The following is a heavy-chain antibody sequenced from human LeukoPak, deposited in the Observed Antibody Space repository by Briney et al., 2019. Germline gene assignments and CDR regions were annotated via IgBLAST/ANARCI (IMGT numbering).Heavy chain of an antibody. CDR3: ARLFGLQYAYGMDV. CDR2: ISAYNGNT. V-gene: IGHV1-18*01. J-gene: IGHJ6*02. D-gene: IGHD4-11*01. CDR1: GYTFTSYG. Sequence: ASVKVSCKASGYTFTSYGISWVRQAPGQGLEWMGWISAYNGNTNYAQKLQGRVTMTTGTSTSTAYMELRSLRSDDTAVYYCARLFGLQYAYGMDVWGQGTTVTVSS.